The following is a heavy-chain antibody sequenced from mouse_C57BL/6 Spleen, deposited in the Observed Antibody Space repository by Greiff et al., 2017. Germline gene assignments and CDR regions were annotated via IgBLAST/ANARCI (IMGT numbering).Heavy chain of an antibody. CDR1: GYTFTSYW. CDR2: IYPGSGST. Sequence: QVQLKQPGAELVKPGASVKMSCKASGYTFTSYWITWVKQRPGQGLEWIGDIYPGSGSTNYNEKFKSKATLTVDTSSSTAYMQLSSLTSEDSAVYYCAREGIYGNSLLFAYWGQGTLVTVSA. CDR3: AREGIYGNSLLFAY. D-gene: IGHD2-1*01. J-gene: IGHJ3*01. V-gene: IGHV1-55*01.